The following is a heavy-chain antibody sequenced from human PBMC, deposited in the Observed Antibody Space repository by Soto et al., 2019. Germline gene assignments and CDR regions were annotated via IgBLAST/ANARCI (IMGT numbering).Heavy chain of an antibody. J-gene: IGHJ6*02. Sequence: EVQLVESGGGLVQPGGSLRLSCAASGFTFSTYEMNWVRQAPGKGLEWVSYISYSGSPIYYADSVKGRFTISRDNAKNSLYLQMNSLRAEDTAVYYCARDKPWDLQRFHYYGMDVWGQGTTVTVSS. CDR3: ARDKPWDLQRFHYYGMDV. V-gene: IGHV3-48*03. CDR1: GFTFSTYE. CDR2: ISYSGSPI. D-gene: IGHD1-1*01.